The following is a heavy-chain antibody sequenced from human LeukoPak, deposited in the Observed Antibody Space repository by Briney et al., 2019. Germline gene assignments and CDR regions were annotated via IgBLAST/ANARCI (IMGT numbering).Heavy chain of an antibody. V-gene: IGHV3-23*01. Sequence: GGSLRLSCAASGFTFSSYAMSLVRQAPGKGLEWVSAISGSGGSTYYADSVKGRFTISRDNSKNTLYLQMNSLRAEDTAVYYCANFPASILTWVYYFDYWGQGTLVTVSS. CDR1: GFTFSSYA. D-gene: IGHD3-9*01. J-gene: IGHJ4*02. CDR3: ANFPASILTWVYYFDY. CDR2: ISGSGGST.